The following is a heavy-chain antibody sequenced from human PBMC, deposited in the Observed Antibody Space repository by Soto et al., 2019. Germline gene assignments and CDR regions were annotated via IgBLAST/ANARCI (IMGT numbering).Heavy chain of an antibody. CDR2: INAGNGNT. CDR1: VYTFTSYA. J-gene: IGHJ6*02. D-gene: IGHD3-3*01. V-gene: IGHV1-3*01. Sequence: VXSVKVSCKASVYTFTSYAMHWVRQAPGQRLEWMGWINAGNGNTKYSQKFQGRVTITRDTSANTAYMELSSLRSEDTAVYYCARVRYYDFWSGYPGYYGMDVWGQGTTDTVSS. CDR3: ARVRYYDFWSGYPGYYGMDV.